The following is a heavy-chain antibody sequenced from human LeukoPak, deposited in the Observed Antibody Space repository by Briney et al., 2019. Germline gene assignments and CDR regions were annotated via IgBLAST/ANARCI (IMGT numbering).Heavy chain of an antibody. J-gene: IGHJ4*02. V-gene: IGHV3-7*04. CDR3: ARGGGY. Sequence: GGSPRLSCAASGFTFSTYNMNWVRQAPGKGLEWVANIKQDGSEKYYVDSVKGRFTISRDNAKNSLYLQMDSLRAEDTAVYYRARGGGYWGQGTLVTVSS. CDR1: GFTFSTYN. CDR2: IKQDGSEK. D-gene: IGHD3-16*01.